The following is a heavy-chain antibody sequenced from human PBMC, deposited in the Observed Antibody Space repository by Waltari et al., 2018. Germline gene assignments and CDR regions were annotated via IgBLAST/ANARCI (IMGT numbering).Heavy chain of an antibody. CDR3: ARVAERSAGDEGAFDI. D-gene: IGHD2-21*01. Sequence: EVQLVDYGGGLVQPGGSLRRSCTASGFGVRNNNMRWVPQAPGKWVEWVSVVYSGVATYYADSVQGRFIISRHTSNNTLFLQMNSLRHEDAAVYYCARVAERSAGDEGAFDIWGQGTMVSVSS. CDR1: GFGVRNNN. V-gene: IGHV3-53*04. J-gene: IGHJ3*02. CDR2: VYSGVAT.